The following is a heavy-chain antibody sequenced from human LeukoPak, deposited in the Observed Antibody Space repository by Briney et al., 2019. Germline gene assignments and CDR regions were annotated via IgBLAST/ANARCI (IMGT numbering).Heavy chain of an antibody. CDR3: WAAAGDKNWNYVSY. J-gene: IGHJ4*02. CDR1: GYTFTCYY. V-gene: IGHV1-2*02. Sequence: ASVKVSCKASGYTFTCYYMHWVRQAPGQGLEWMGWINPNSGGTNYAQKFQGRVTMTRDTSISTAYMELSRLRSDDTAVYYCWAAAGDKNWNYVSYWGQGTLVTVSS. D-gene: IGHD1-7*01. CDR2: INPNSGGT.